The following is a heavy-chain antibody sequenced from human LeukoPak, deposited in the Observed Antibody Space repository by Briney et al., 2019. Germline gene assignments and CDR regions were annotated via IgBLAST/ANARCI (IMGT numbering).Heavy chain of an antibody. Sequence: GGSLRLSCVVSGFTFRNYWMSWVRQAPGKGLEWVANINLDGGQKYYVDSVKGRFTISRDNSKNTLYLQMNSLRAEDTALYYCAKDPRITKNYYYNYYMDVWGKGTTVTVSS. J-gene: IGHJ6*03. CDR2: INLDGGQK. D-gene: IGHD3-3*01. CDR1: GFTFRNYW. V-gene: IGHV3-7*03. CDR3: AKDPRITKNYYYNYYMDV.